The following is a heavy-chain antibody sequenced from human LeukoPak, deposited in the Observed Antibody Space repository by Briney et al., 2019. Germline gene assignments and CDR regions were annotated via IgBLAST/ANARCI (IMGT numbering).Heavy chain of an antibody. D-gene: IGHD6-19*01. CDR1: GFTFNSYW. V-gene: IGHV3-7*03. J-gene: IGHJ4*02. CDR3: ATGAGCGY. Sequence: QPGGSLRLSCAASGFTFNSYWMTWVRQAPGKGLEWVANIKQDGSERNYVDSVKGRFTISRDNAKNSLYLQMNTLRDEDTAVYYCATGAGCGYWGQGTLVTVSS. CDR2: IKQDGSER.